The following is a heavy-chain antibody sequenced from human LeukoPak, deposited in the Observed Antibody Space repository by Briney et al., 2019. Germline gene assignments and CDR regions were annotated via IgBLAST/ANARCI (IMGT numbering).Heavy chain of an antibody. CDR1: GFTFSSYA. CDR2: ISYDGNNK. D-gene: IGHD2-2*01. V-gene: IGHV3-30-3*01. Sequence: GGSLRLSCAASGFTFSSYAMHWVRQAPGKGLEWVAVISYDGNNKYYADSVKGRFTISRDNSKNTLYLQMNSLRAEDTAVYYCARDQYQFLYYYGMDVWGQGTTVTVSS. J-gene: IGHJ6*02. CDR3: ARDQYQFLYYYGMDV.